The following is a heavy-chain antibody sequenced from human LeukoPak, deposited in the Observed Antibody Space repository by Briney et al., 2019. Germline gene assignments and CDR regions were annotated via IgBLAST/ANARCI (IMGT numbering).Heavy chain of an antibody. J-gene: IGHJ4*02. D-gene: IGHD5-18*01. CDR2: IKLDGSET. CDR1: GFTFSSYW. Sequence: GGSLRLSCAASGFTFSSYWMSWVRQAPGKGREWVANIKLDGSETNYGDSVKGRFTISRDNAKNSLFLQMNSLRAEDTAVYYCARGYSYVFYWGQGTLVSVSS. CDR3: ARGYSYVFY. V-gene: IGHV3-7*04.